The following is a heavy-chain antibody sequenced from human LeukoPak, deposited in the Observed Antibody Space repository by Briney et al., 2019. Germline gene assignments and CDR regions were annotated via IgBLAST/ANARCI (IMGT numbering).Heavy chain of an antibody. Sequence: ASVKVSCKASGYTFTSYYMHWVRQAPGQGLEWMGIINPSGGSTSYAQKFQGRVTMTRDTSTSTVYMELGSLRSEDTAVYYCARDGRYCSGGSCYPGWYFDLWGRGTLVTVSS. J-gene: IGHJ2*01. CDR1: GYTFTSYY. V-gene: IGHV1-46*01. D-gene: IGHD2-15*01. CDR2: INPSGGST. CDR3: ARDGRYCSGGSCYPGWYFDL.